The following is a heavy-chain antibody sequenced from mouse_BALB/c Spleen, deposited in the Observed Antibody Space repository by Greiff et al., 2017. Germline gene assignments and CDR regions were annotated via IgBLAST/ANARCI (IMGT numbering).Heavy chain of an antibody. D-gene: IGHD2-4*01. CDR2: IYPYNGGT. Sequence: EVQLQQSGPELVKPGASVKISCKASGYTFTDYNMHWVKQSHGKSLEWIGYIYPYNGGTGYNQKFKSKATLTVDNSSSTAYMELRSLTSEDSAVYYCAREGIYYDYDVFAYWGQGTLVTVSA. CDR1: GYTFTDYN. V-gene: IGHV1S29*02. CDR3: AREGIYYDYDVFAY. J-gene: IGHJ3*01.